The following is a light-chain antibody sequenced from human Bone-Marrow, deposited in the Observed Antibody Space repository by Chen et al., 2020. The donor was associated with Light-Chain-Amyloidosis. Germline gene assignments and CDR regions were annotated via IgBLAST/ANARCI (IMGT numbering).Light chain of an antibody. CDR1: NIGSTS. J-gene: IGLJ3*02. V-gene: IGLV3-21*02. CDR2: DDS. CDR3: QVWDRSSDRPV. Sequence: SYVLTQPSSVSVAPGQTATIACGGNNIGSTSVHWYLQTPGQAPLLVVYDDSDRPSGIPERLSGSNSGNTATMTISRVEAGDEAGYYCQVWDRSSDRPVFGGGTKLTVL.